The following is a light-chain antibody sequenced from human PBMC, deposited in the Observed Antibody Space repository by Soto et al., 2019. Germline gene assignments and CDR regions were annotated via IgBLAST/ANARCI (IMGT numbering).Light chain of an antibody. CDR2: DAS. Sequence: EIVLTQSPATLSLSPGERATLSCRASQSVSSYLAWYQQKPGQAPRLLIYDASNRDTGIPARFSGSGSVIDFTLTISSLEPEDCAVYYCQQRSNWPRSLTFGGGTKVEMK. CDR1: QSVSSY. V-gene: IGKV3-11*01. CDR3: QQRSNWPRSLT. J-gene: IGKJ4*01.